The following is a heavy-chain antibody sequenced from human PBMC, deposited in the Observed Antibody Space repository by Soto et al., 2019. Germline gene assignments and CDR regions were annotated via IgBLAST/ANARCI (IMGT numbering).Heavy chain of an antibody. Sequence: QVQLVQSAAEVKKPGASVKVSCKASGYTLTTYAISWVRQAPGQGPEWMGWINTYNGNSNYAQKFQGRVTMTTDTSTHTADMELRSLTSDDTAVYYCARDCTGGSCFCIYWGQGTLVTVSS. J-gene: IGHJ4*02. D-gene: IGHD2-15*01. V-gene: IGHV1-18*01. CDR3: ARDCTGGSCFCIY. CDR2: INTYNGNS. CDR1: GYTLTTYA.